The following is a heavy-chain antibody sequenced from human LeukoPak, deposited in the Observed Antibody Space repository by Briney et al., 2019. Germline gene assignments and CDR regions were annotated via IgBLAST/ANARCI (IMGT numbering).Heavy chain of an antibody. CDR1: GYTFTDYL. CDR3: AREKLWFGEFPFDN. Sequence: WASVKVSCKASGYTFTDYLINWVRQAPGQGLEWVGSISTKNGYTKLAQKFQGRVAMTKDTSANTIYMDLKSLTFDDTAVYYCAREKLWFGEFPFDNWGQGTLVSVSS. V-gene: IGHV1-18*01. CDR2: ISTKNGYT. D-gene: IGHD3-10*01. J-gene: IGHJ4*02.